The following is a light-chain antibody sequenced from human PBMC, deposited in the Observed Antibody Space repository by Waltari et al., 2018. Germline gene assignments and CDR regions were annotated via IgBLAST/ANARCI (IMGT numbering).Light chain of an antibody. J-gene: IGLJ2*01. Sequence: QSALTQPSSVSGSPGQSITISCTGSTSDIGDYNYVSWYQQPPGKAPQLVIYDVNNRPAGISNRFSGSKAGNTASLAISGLQAEDEADYYCSSYTSLTNLFVVFGGGTKVTVL. CDR1: TSDIGDYNY. V-gene: IGLV2-14*03. CDR2: DVN. CDR3: SSYTSLTNLFVV.